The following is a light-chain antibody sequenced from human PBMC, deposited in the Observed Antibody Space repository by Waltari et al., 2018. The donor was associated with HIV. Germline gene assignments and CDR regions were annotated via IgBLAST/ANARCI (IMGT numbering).Light chain of an antibody. J-gene: IGLJ2*01. CDR2: SNN. Sequence: QSVLTPPPSASGTPGQRVTISCSGSSSNIGRNTVTWYQQLPGSAPKLLIYSNNQRPSGVPDRFSGSKSGTSASRAISGLQSEDEADYYCAAWDDSLNGVVFGGGTKLTVL. CDR3: AAWDDSLNGVV. CDR1: SSNIGRNT. V-gene: IGLV1-44*01.